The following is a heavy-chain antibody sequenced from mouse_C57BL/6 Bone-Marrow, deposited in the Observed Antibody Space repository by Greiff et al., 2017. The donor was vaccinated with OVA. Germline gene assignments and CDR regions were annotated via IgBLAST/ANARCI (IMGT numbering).Heavy chain of an antibody. CDR1: GFTFSSYG. CDR3: AREGGYAIDY. CDR2: ISSGGSYT. Sequence: EVNVVESGGDLVKPGGSLKLSCAASGFTFSSYGMSWVRQTPDKRLEWVATISSGGSYTYYPDSVKGRFTISRDNAKNTLYLQMSSLKSEDTTMYYCAREGGYAIDYWGQGTSVAVSS. J-gene: IGHJ4*01. V-gene: IGHV5-6*01.